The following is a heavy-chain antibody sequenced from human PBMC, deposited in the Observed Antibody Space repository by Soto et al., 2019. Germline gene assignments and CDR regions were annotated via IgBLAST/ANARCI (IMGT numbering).Heavy chain of an antibody. V-gene: IGHV4-59*01. Sequence: PSQTLSVTCIDAGGCMSNSKWNWIRQPPGRGLEWIGYVYHSGSTNYNPSLKSRVSMSVDVSRNHSSLTLHSVTAANTAVYFCTTSYSASSCPEYWGQGTLVTRSS. CDR3: TTSYSASSCPEY. D-gene: IGHD6-13*01. CDR2: VYHSGST. J-gene: IGHJ4*02. CDR1: GGCMSNSK.